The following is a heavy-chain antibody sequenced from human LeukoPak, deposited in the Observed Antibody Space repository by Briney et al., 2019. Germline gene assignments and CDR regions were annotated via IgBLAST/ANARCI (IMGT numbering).Heavy chain of an antibody. J-gene: IGHJ4*02. Sequence: SETLSLTCSVSGGSISSNYWSWIRQPAGKGLEWVGHIYTSGSSSYNPSLKSRVTMSVDTSKNQFSLKMTSVTAADTAVYYCARDGGGVVSYFGEWGQGTLVTVSS. CDR3: ARDGGGVVSYFGE. CDR1: GGSISSNY. V-gene: IGHV4-4*07. D-gene: IGHD3-3*01. CDR2: IYTSGSS.